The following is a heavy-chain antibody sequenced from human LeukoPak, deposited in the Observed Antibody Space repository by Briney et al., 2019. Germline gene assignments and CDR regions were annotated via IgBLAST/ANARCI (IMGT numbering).Heavy chain of an antibody. J-gene: IGHJ3*02. Sequence: GGSLRLSCAASGFTFSSYSMNWVRQAPGKGLEWVSSISSSSSYIYYADSVKGRFTISRDNAKNSLYLQMNSLRAEDTAVYYCARAGYYDILTGYWGGAFDIWGQGTMVTVSS. V-gene: IGHV3-21*01. CDR3: ARAGYYDILTGYWGGAFDI. CDR1: GFTFSSYS. CDR2: ISSSSSYI. D-gene: IGHD3-9*01.